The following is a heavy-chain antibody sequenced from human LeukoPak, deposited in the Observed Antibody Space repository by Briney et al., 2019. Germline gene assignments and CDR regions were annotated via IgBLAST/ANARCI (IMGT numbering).Heavy chain of an antibody. CDR2: ISSSGSTI. Sequence: PGGSLRLSCAASGFTFSSYEMNWVRQAPGKGLEWVSYISSSGSTIYYADSVKGRFTISRDNAKNSLYLQMNSLRAEGTAVYYCARLGRVGATLDYWGQGTLVTVSS. V-gene: IGHV3-48*03. CDR1: GFTFSSYE. D-gene: IGHD1-26*01. CDR3: ARLGRVGATLDY. J-gene: IGHJ4*02.